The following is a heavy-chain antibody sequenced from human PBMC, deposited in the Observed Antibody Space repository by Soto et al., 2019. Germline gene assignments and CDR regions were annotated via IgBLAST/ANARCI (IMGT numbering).Heavy chain of an antibody. CDR3: TTASRPLIGTVAISGNYYGMDV. J-gene: IGHJ6*02. V-gene: IGHV3-15*07. CDR1: GFTFSNAW. D-gene: IGHD5-12*01. CDR2: IKSKTDGGTT. Sequence: GGSLRLSCAASGFTFSNAWMNWVRQAPGKGLEWVGRIKSKTDGGTTDYAAPVKGRFTISRDDSKNTLYLQMNSLKTEDTAVYYCTTASRPLIGTVAISGNYYGMDVWGQGTTVTVSS.